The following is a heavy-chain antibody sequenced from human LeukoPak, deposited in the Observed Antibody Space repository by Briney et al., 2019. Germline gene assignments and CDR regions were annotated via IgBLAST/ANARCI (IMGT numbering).Heavy chain of an antibody. Sequence: SVKVSCKASGGTFSSYAISWVRQAPGQGLEWMGRIIPILGIASYAQKFQGRVTMNAHLYTRTAYMELSSLRFEDTAVYYCAREAVGSGSYYTPGYYSGMDVWRQGTTVTVSS. CDR1: GGTFSSYA. CDR2: IIPILGIA. CDR3: AREAVGSGSYYTPGYYSGMDV. D-gene: IGHD3-10*01. V-gene: IGHV1-69*04. J-gene: IGHJ6*02.